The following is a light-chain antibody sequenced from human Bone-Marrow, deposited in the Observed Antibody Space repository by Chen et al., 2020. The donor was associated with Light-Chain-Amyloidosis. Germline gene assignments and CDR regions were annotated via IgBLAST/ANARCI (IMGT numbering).Light chain of an antibody. V-gene: IGLV2-14*03. J-gene: IGLJ2*01. CDR2: DVR. CDR3: SSYASSSSVV. CDR1: SSNVGSYNY. Sequence: QSALTQPASVSGSHGQLITISCTGTSSNVGSYNYVSWYQQHTGKAHKLMIYDVRNRPSGVSNRFSGSKSGSTASLTISGLQAEDGAAYYCSSYASSSSVVFGGGTKLTVL.